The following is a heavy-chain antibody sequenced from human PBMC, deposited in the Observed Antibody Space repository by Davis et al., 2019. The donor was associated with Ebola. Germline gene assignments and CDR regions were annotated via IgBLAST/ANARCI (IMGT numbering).Heavy chain of an antibody. Sequence: SQTLSLTCAVYGGSFSGYYWSWIRQPPGKGLEWIGEINHSGSTNYNPSLKSRVTISVDTSKNQFSLKLSSVTAADTAVYYCARGDPGYSSSWYRGADYWGQGTLVTVSS. J-gene: IGHJ4*02. CDR3: ARGDPGYSSSWYRGADY. CDR2: INHSGST. V-gene: IGHV4-34*01. D-gene: IGHD6-13*01. CDR1: GGSFSGYY.